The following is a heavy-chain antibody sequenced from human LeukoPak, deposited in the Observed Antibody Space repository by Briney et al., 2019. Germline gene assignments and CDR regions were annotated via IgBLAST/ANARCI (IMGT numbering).Heavy chain of an antibody. Sequence: GGSLRLSCAASGFTVSGNYMTWVRQAPGKGLEWVSVIYSGGSTYYADSEKGRFTISRDNSKNTLYLQMNSLRADDTAVYYCARDRSGSYDYWGEGTLVTVSA. D-gene: IGHD1-26*01. J-gene: IGHJ4*02. CDR1: GFTVSGNY. CDR2: IYSGGST. V-gene: IGHV3-66*02. CDR3: ARDRSGSYDY.